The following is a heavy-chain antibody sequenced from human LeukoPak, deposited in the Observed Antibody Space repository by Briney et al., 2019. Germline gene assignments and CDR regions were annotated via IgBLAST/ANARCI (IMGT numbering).Heavy chain of an antibody. D-gene: IGHD5-24*01. CDR1: GGSISSSSYY. CDR3: ARDNGYNSWFDP. Sequence: PSETLSLTCTVSGGSISSSSYYWGWIRQPPGKGLEWIGSIYYSGSTYYNPSLKSRVTISVDTSKNQFSLKLSSVTAADTAVYYCARDNGYNSWFDPWGQGTLVTVSS. J-gene: IGHJ5*02. CDR2: IYYSGST. V-gene: IGHV4-39*07.